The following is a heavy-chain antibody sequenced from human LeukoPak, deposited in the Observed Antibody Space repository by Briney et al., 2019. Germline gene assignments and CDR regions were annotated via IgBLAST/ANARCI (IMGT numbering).Heavy chain of an antibody. CDR1: GGSISSYY. Sequence: SETLSLTCTVSGGSISSYYWSWIRQPAGKGLEWIGRIYTSGSTNYNPSLKSRVTMSVDTSKNQFSLKLSSVTAADTAVYYCAARSRNWNDVRAVAFDIWGQGTMVTVS. J-gene: IGHJ3*02. CDR2: IYTSGST. D-gene: IGHD1-1*01. V-gene: IGHV4-4*07. CDR3: AARSRNWNDVRAVAFDI.